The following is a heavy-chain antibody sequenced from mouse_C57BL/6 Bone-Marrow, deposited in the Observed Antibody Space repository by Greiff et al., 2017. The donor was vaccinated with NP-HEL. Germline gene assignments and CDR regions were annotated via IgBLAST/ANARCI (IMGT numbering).Heavy chain of an antibody. Sequence: DVMLVESGGDLVKPGGSLKLSCAASGFTFSSYGMSWVRQTPDKRLEWVATISSGGIYTYYPDSVKGRFTISRDNAKNTLYLQMSSLKSEDTAMYYCARHAMITTREFSYYYAMDCWGQGTSVTVSS. CDR1: GFTFSSYG. V-gene: IGHV5-6*02. D-gene: IGHD2-4*01. CDR2: ISSGGIYT. CDR3: ARHAMITTREFSYYYAMDC. J-gene: IGHJ4*01.